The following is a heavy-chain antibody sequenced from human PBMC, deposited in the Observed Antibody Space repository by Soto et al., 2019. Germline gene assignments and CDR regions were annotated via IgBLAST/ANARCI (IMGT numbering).Heavy chain of an antibody. CDR1: GFTFSSYA. J-gene: IGHJ4*02. D-gene: IGHD3-9*01. CDR3: AKLNTYYDILTGYQFDY. Sequence: GSLRLSCAASGFTFSSYAMSWVRQAPGKGLEWVSAISGSGGSTYYADSVKGRFTISRDNSKNTLYLQMNSLRAEDTAVYYCAKLNTYYDILTGYQFDYWGQGTLVTVSS. CDR2: ISGSGGST. V-gene: IGHV3-23*01.